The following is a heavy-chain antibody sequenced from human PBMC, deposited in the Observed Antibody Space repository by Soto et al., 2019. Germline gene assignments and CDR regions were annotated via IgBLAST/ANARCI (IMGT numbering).Heavy chain of an antibody. D-gene: IGHD3-10*01. CDR3: ARQGFGPLHGLVDV. CDR2: VHHSWGS. V-gene: IGHV4-59*08. Sequence: QVQLQESGPGLVKPSETLSLSCTVSGGSISSYYWSWFRQSPGKRMEWIGYVHHSWGSSYNPSLQWRVAISLDASKSQFSLKVTSVPATDTAVYYCARQGFGPLHGLVDVWGQGTTVTGSS. J-gene: IGHJ6*02. CDR1: GGSISSYY.